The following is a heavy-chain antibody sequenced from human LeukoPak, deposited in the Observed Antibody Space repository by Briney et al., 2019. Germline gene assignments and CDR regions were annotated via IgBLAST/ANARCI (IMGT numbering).Heavy chain of an antibody. CDR1: GYNFTNYW. D-gene: IGHD5-24*01. CDR2: IYPGDSDT. V-gene: IGHV5-51*01. J-gene: IGHJ4*02. Sequence: RGESLKISCKGSGYNFTNYWIGWVRQMPGKGLEWMGIIYPGDSDTTYSPSFQGQVTISADKSISTAHLQWSSLKASDTAMYYCARRRDGYNYVGTDYWGQGTLVTVSS. CDR3: ARRRDGYNYVGTDY.